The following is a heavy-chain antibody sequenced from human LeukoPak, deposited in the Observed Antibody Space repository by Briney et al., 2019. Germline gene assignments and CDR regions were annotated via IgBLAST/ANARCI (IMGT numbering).Heavy chain of an antibody. Sequence: GGSLRLSCAASGFTFDDYGMSWVRQAPGKGLEWVSGINWNGGSTGYADSVKGRFTTSRDNAKNSLYLQMNSLRAEDTALYYRARGWLAIFGVVITDGAFDIWGQGTMVTVSS. V-gene: IGHV3-20*04. CDR1: GFTFDDYG. CDR2: INWNGGST. CDR3: ARGWLAIFGVVITDGAFDI. J-gene: IGHJ3*02. D-gene: IGHD3-3*01.